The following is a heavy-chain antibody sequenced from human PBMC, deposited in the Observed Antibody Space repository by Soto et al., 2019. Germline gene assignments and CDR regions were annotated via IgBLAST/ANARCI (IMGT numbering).Heavy chain of an antibody. CDR2: INPSGGST. CDR3: ARDIVVVPVTTEYYSYCLDV. J-gene: IGHJ6*01. D-gene: IGHD2-2*01. V-gene: IGHV1-46*01. Sequence: GASVKVSCKASGYTFTSYYMHWVRQAPGQGLEWMGIINPSGGSTSYAQKFQGRVTMTRDTSTSTVYMELSSLRSEDTAVYYCARDIVVVPVTTEYYSYCLDVWGQGTTVSVSS. CDR1: GYTFTSYY.